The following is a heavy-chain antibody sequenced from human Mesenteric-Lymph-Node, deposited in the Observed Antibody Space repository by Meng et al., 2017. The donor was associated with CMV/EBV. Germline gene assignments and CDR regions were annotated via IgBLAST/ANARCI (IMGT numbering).Heavy chain of an antibody. V-gene: IGHV3-53*01. CDR2: IYTSGST. J-gene: IGHJ4*02. Sequence: GESLKISCAASGFAVNSYYMSWVRQAPGKGLEWVSVIYTSGSTYFADSVKGRFTVSRDSSKNMLYLQMDSLRAEDTAVYYCARDRGDLMYHFDLWGQGSLVTVSS. CDR1: GFAVNSYY. D-gene: IGHD3-10*01. CDR3: ARDRGDLMYHFDL.